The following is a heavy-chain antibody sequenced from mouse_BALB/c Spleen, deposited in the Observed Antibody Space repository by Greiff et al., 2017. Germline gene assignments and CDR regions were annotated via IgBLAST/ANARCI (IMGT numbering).Heavy chain of an antibody. J-gene: IGHJ4*01. CDR1: GYTFTDYE. CDR2: IDPETGGT. CDR3: TRRGGFYAMDD. V-gene: IGHV1-15*01. Sequence: VQLQQSGAELVRPGASVTLSCKASGYTFTDYEMHWVKQTPVHGLEWIGAIDPETGGTAYNQKFKGKATLTADKSSSTAYMELRSLTSEDSAVYYCTRRGGFYAMDDWGQGTSVTVSS. D-gene: IGHD3-1*01.